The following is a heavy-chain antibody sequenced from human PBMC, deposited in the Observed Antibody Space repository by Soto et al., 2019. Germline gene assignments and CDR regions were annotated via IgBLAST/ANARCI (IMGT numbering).Heavy chain of an antibody. CDR2: IYWDDDK. J-gene: IGHJ6*02. CDR3: AHSYYDFWSGYYMAYYYGMDV. Sequence: QITLKESGPTLVKPTQTLTLTCTFSGFSLSTSGVGVGWIRQPPGKALEWLALIYWDDDKRYSPSLKSRLTITKDTSKNQVVLTKTNMDPVDTATYYCAHSYYDFWSGYYMAYYYGMDVWGQGTTVTVSS. CDR1: GFSLSTSGVG. V-gene: IGHV2-5*02. D-gene: IGHD3-3*01.